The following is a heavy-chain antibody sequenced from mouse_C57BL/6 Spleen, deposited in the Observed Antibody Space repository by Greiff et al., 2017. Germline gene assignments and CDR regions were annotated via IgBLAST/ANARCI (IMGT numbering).Heavy chain of an antibody. Sequence: QVQLKESGAELVKPGASVKISCKASGYAFSSYWMNWVKQRPGKGLEWIGQIYPGDGDTNYNGKFKGKATLTADKSSSTAYMQLSSLTSEDSAVYFCARETETSYFDYWGQGTTLTVSS. CDR2: IYPGDGDT. V-gene: IGHV1-80*01. CDR3: ARETETSYFDY. J-gene: IGHJ2*01. CDR1: GYAFSSYW.